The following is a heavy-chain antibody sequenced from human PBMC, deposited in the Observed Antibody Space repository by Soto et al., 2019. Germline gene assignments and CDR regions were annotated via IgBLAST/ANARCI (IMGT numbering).Heavy chain of an antibody. D-gene: IGHD5-12*01. Sequence: HPGGSLRLSCAASGFTVSSNYMSWVRQAPGKGLEWVSVIYSGGSTYYADSVKGRFTISRHNSKNTLYLQMNSLRAEDTAVYYCARGGPTMATPFDYWGQGTLVTVSS. CDR1: GFTVSSNY. V-gene: IGHV3-53*04. CDR2: IYSGGST. J-gene: IGHJ4*02. CDR3: ARGGPTMATPFDY.